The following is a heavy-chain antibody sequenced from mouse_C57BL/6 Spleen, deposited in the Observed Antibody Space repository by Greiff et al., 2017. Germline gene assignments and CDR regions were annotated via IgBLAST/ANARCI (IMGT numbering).Heavy chain of an antibody. J-gene: IGHJ4*01. CDR2: IYPGDGDT. CDR1: GYAFSSSW. CDR3: ARGGRDYAMDY. V-gene: IGHV1-82*01. Sequence: QVQLQQSGPELVKPGASVKISCKASGYAFSSSWMTWVKQRPGKGLEWIGRIYPGDGDTNYNGKFKGKATLTADKSSSTAYMQLSSLTSEDSAVYFCARGGRDYAMDYWGQGTSVTVSS.